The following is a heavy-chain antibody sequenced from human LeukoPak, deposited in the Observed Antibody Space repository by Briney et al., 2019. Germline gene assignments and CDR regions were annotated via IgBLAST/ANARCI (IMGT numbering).Heavy chain of an antibody. CDR2: ISSSSSYI. D-gene: IGHD2-15*01. J-gene: IGHJ3*02. CDR1: GFTFSSYS. CDR3: ASYSAYGSDAFDI. V-gene: IGHV3-21*01. Sequence: GGSLRLSCAASGFTFSSYSMNWVPQAPGKGLEWVSSISSSSSYIYYADSVKGRFTISRDNAKNSLYLQMNSLRAEDTAVYYCASYSAYGSDAFDIWGQGTMVTVSS.